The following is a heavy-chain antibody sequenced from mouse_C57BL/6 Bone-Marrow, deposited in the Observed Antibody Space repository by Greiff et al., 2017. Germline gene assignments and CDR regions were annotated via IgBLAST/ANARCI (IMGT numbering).Heavy chain of an antibody. CDR2: IYPGDGDT. D-gene: IGHD1-1*01. J-gene: IGHJ1*03. Sequence: VQLKESGPELVKPGASVKISCKASGYAFSSSWMNWVKQRPGQGLEWIGRIYPGDGDTNYNGKFKGKATLTADKSSSTAYMQLSSLTSEDSAVYFCARRRYYYGSSWYFDVWGTGTTVTVSS. CDR3: ARRRYYYGSSWYFDV. CDR1: GYAFSSSW. V-gene: IGHV1-82*01.